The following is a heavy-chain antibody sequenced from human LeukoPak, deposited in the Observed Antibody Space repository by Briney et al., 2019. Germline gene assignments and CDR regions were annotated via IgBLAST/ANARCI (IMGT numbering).Heavy chain of an antibody. Sequence: GGSLRLSCAASGFTFSSYAMSWVRQAPGKGLEWVAVIEFDGNTKYYADSVKGRFTISRDNSKNTLFLQMARLRAGDTAVYYCAKDRGVRTVWNWFDPCGQGTLVTVSS. V-gene: IGHV3-30*18. CDR1: GFTFSSYA. CDR3: AKDRGVRTVWNWFDP. D-gene: IGHD1-1*01. CDR2: IEFDGNTK. J-gene: IGHJ5*02.